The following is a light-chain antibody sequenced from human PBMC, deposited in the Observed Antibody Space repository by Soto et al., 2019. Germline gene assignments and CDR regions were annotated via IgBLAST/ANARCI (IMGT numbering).Light chain of an antibody. CDR1: SSNVGGYNY. V-gene: IGLV2-14*01. CDR3: SSYTSSSTLV. CDR2: EVS. J-gene: IGLJ1*01. Sequence: QSALPQPRPVSGAHGQSVTISCTGTSSNVGGYNYVSWYQQHPGKAPKLMIYEVSNRPSGVSNRFSGSKSGNSASLTISGLQAEDEADYYCSSYTSSSTLVFGTGTKVTVL.